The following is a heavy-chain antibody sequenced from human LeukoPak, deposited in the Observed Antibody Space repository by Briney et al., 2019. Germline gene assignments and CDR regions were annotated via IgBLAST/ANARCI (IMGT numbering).Heavy chain of an antibody. D-gene: IGHD3-10*01. J-gene: IGHJ6*03. CDR1: GFTFDHYG. Sequence: PGGSLRLSCVASGFTFDHYGMHWVRQAPGKGLEWVAVIWHDGSSQYYADSVKGRFTVSRDNAKNSLYLQMNSLRAEDTAVYYCARDRRGSYYNVAYYYYMDVWGKGTTVTVSS. V-gene: IGHV3-33*01. CDR3: ARDRRGSYYNVAYYYYMDV. CDR2: IWHDGSSQ.